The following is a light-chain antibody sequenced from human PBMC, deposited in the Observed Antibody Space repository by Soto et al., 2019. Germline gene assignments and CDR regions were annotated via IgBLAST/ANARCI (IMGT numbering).Light chain of an antibody. V-gene: IGKV1-9*01. CDR3: QQLNSYPIT. CDR1: QGINNY. Sequence: IQLTQSPSSLSASAGDRVTITCRASQGINNYLAWYQQKPGKAPELLIYAASTLQTGVPSRFSRSGSGKEFTSPNSSPQPEDFATYYCQQLNSYPITFGQGTRLEIK. CDR2: AAS. J-gene: IGKJ5*01.